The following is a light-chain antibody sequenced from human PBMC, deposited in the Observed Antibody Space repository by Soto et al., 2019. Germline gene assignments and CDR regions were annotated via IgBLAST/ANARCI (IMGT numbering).Light chain of an antibody. CDR3: CSSAPSRTVV. V-gene: IGLV2-23*01. CDR2: EGN. CDR1: GSAIGSYRL. J-gene: IGLJ1*01. Sequence: QSALTQPASVSGSPGQSITISCTGSGSAIGSYRLVSWYQCHPGKVPKLIIYEGNKRPSGVSDRYSCSEPGNTASLTISGLKAEDEADYYGCSSAPSRTVVFGTGTKRTVL.